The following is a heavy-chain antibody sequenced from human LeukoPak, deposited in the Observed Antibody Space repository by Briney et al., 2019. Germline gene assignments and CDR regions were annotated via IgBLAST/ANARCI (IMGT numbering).Heavy chain of an antibody. J-gene: IGHJ4*02. V-gene: IGHV4-39*07. D-gene: IGHD6-13*01. CDR1: GGSISSSSYY. CDR2: IYYSGST. Sequence: PSETLSLTCTVSGGSISSSSYYWGWIRQPPGKGLEWIGSIYYSGSTYYNPSLKSRVTISVDTSKNQFSLKLSSVTAADTAVYYCARVGPSSSWYQSGVSFDYWGQGTLVTVSS. CDR3: ARVGPSSSWYQSGVSFDY.